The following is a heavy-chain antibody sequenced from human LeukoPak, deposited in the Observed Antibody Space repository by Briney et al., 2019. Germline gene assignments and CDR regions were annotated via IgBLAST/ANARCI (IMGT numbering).Heavy chain of an antibody. V-gene: IGHV4-59*08. CDR1: GGSISGYY. Sequence: SETLSLTCTVSGGSISGYYWSWIRQPPGKGLEWIGYIYYSGSTNYNPSLKSRVTISVDTSKNQFSLKLSSVTAADYCARHLYSSSWPDYWGQGTLVTVSS. CDR3: YSSSWPDY. CDR2: IYYSGST. D-gene: IGHD6-13*01. J-gene: IGHJ4*02.